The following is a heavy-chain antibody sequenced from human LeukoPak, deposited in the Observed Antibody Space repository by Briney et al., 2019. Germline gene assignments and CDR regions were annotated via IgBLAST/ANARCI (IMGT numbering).Heavy chain of an antibody. D-gene: IGHD2-2*01. CDR2: ISYDGSNK. CDR1: GFTFSSYA. J-gene: IGHJ4*02. V-gene: IGHV3-30-3*01. Sequence: GGSLRLSCAASGFTFSSYAMHWVRQAPGKGLEWVAVISYDGSNKYYADSVKGRFTISRDNSKNTLYLQMNSLRAEDTAVYYCARDTISDYWGQGTLVTVSS. CDR3: ARDTISDY.